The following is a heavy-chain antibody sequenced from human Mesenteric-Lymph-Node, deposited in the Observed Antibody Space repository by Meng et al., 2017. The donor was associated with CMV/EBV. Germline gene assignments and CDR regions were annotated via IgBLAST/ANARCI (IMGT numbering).Heavy chain of an antibody. CDR3: AGGYCSSANCLGGY. V-gene: IGHV3-30*04. D-gene: IGHD2-2*01. Sequence: SGFTFGSFAMHWVSQAPGKGLEWMGVIPYDGNNKYYADSVKSRFTISRDNSKNTLYLQMNSLRAEDTALYYCAGGYCSSANCLGGYWGQGTLVTVSS. J-gene: IGHJ4*02. CDR2: IPYDGNNK. CDR1: GFTFGSFA.